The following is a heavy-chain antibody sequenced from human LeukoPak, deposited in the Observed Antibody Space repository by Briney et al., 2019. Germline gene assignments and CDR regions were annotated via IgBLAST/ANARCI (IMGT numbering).Heavy chain of an antibody. CDR3: ARHAYSGYVDAFDI. D-gene: IGHD5-12*01. CDR2: IYYSGST. CDR1: GGSVSSGSYY. J-gene: IGHJ3*02. Sequence: PSETLSLTCTVSGGSVSSGSYYWSWIRQPPGKGLEWIGYIYYSGSTNYNPSLKSRVTISVDTSKNQFSLKLSSVTAADTAVYYCARHAYSGYVDAFDIWGQGTMVTVSS. V-gene: IGHV4-61*01.